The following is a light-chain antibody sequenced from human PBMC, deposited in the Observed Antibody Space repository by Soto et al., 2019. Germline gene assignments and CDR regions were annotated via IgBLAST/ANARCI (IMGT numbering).Light chain of an antibody. CDR1: QSVSSNY. J-gene: IGKJ2*01. CDR2: AAS. Sequence: EIVVTQSPDTLSLSPGEGAALSCRASQSVSSNYLAWYQQRPGQAPRLLIYAASNRAAGIPDRFTGGGYGTDFTLTISRLEPEDFAVYFCQQYGSSPTTFGQGTKLEIK. V-gene: IGKV3-20*01. CDR3: QQYGSSPTT.